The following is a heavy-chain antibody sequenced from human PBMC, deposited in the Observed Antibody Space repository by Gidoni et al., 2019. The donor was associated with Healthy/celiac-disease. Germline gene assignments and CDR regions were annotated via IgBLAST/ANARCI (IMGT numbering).Heavy chain of an antibody. CDR3: ANDGYTGHY. J-gene: IGHJ4*02. D-gene: IGHD5-12*01. Sequence: GSISSSSYYWGWIRQPPGKGLEWIGSIYYRGSTYYNPSLKSRVTISVDTSKNQFSLKLSSVTAADTAVYYCANDGYTGHYWGQGTLVTVSS. V-gene: IGHV4-39*01. CDR2: IYYRGST. CDR1: GSISSSSYY.